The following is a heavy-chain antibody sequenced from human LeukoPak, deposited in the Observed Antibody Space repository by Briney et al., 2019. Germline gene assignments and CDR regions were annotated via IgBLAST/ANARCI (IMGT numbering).Heavy chain of an antibody. V-gene: IGHV4-61*03. CDR3: VRQGWMTGIGYYYMDV. Sequence: SETLSLTCTVSGGSISSSSYFWGWIRQPPGKGLEWIGYIYLSGTTIYNPSLKSRVTISGDTSKNHISLRLSSATAADTAVYYCVRQGWMTGIGYYYMDVWGKGTTVTVSS. J-gene: IGHJ6*03. CDR1: GGSISSSSYF. CDR2: IYLSGTT. D-gene: IGHD1-1*01.